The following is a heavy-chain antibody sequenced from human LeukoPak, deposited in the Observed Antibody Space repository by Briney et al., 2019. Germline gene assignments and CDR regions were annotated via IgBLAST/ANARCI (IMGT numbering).Heavy chain of an antibody. J-gene: IGHJ4*02. Sequence: GRSLRLSCAASGFTFSSYAMHWVRQAPGKGLEWVAVISYDGSNKYYADSVKGRSTISRDNSKNTVFLEMNSLKAEDTALYYCARSEHIVVVTSTPASYWGQGTLVTVSS. CDR3: ARSEHIVVVTSTPASY. CDR2: ISYDGSNK. D-gene: IGHD2-21*02. V-gene: IGHV3-30-3*01. CDR1: GFTFSSYA.